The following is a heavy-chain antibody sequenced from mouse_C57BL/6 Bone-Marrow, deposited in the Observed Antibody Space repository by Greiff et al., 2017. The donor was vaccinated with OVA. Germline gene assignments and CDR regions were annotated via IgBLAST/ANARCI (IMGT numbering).Heavy chain of an antibody. CDR1: GFTFSSYA. J-gene: IGHJ2*01. D-gene: IGHD3-1*01. V-gene: IGHV5-4*01. CDR3: ARDHPIGSYFDY. Sequence: EVMLVESGGGLVKPGGSLKLSCAASGFTFSSYAMSWVRQTPEKRLEWVATISDGGSYTYYPDNVKGRFTISRDNAKNNLYLQMSHLKSEDTAMYYCARDHPIGSYFDYWGQGTTLTVSS. CDR2: ISDGGSYT.